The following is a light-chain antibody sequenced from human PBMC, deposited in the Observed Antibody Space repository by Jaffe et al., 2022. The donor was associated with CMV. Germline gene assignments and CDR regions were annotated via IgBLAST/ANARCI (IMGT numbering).Light chain of an antibody. V-gene: IGKV1-39*01. Sequence: DIQMTQSPSSLSASVGDRVTITCRASQTISSYLNWYQQKPGRAPKLLIYGASSLHNGVPSRFSGSGSETDFTLTISSLQPEDFATYYCQQSYTTRYTFGQGTKLEI. CDR2: GAS. J-gene: IGKJ2*01. CDR1: QTISSY. CDR3: QQSYTTRYT.